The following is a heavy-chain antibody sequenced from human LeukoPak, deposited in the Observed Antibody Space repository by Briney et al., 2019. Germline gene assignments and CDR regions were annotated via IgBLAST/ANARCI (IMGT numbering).Heavy chain of an antibody. CDR3: ARGRLPGYCSGGSCRATGAFDI. Sequence: ASVKVSCKASVGIFSSYAISWVRQAPGQGLEWMEGMTPIFGRANYAQKFQGRVTITADESTSTAYMELSSLRSEDTAVYYCARGRLPGYCSGGSCRATGAFDIWGQGTMVTVSS. CDR2: MTPIFGRA. J-gene: IGHJ3*02. V-gene: IGHV1-69*13. D-gene: IGHD2-15*01. CDR1: VGIFSSYA.